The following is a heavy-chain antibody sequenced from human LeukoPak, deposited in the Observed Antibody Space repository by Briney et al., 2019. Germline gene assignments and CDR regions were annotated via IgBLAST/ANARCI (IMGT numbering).Heavy chain of an antibody. CDR2: TYYRSKWYD. CDR1: GDSVSSKNGA. J-gene: IGHJ5*01. D-gene: IGHD6-19*01. V-gene: IGHV6-1*01. Sequence: SQTLSLTCAISGDSVSSKNGAWNWIRQSPSRGLEWLGRTYYRSKWYDEYADSVKGRVTISPDTSKNQFSLHVYSVTPEDTAVYYCARDLGTSGWYTFDFWGQGTLVTISS. CDR3: ARDLGTSGWYTFDF.